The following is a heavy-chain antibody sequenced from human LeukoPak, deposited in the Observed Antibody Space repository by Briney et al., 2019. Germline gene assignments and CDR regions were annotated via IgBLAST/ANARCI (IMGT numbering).Heavy chain of an antibody. CDR2: IYWNDDK. CDR3: AHLNPIAGNWFDP. D-gene: IGHD6-13*01. J-gene: IGHJ5*02. V-gene: IGHV2-5*01. Sequence: TLSLTCTVSGGSISSYYWSWIRQPPGKALEWLALIYWNDDKRYSPSLKSRLTITKDTSKNQVVLTMTNMDPVDTATYCCAHLNPIAGNWFDPWGQGTLVTVSS. CDR1: GGSISSYYW.